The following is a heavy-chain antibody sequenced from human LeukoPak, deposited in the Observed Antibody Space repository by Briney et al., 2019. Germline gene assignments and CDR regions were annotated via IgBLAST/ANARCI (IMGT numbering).Heavy chain of an antibody. J-gene: IGHJ4*02. Sequence: GGSLRLSCAASGFTFRDYYMSWVRQAPGKGLEWVSTISGSGGSTYYADSVKGRFTISRDNSKNTLYLQMNSLRAEDTAVYYCAKESGYCTSTTCYKYWGQGTLVTVSS. V-gene: IGHV3-23*01. CDR1: GFTFRDYY. CDR3: AKESGYCTSTTCYKY. CDR2: ISGSGGST. D-gene: IGHD2-2*02.